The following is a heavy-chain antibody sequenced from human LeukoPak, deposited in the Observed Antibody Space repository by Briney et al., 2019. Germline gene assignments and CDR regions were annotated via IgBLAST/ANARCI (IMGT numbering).Heavy chain of an antibody. Sequence: PWETLSFTCTVSGGSISSNTYYWGWIRRPPGKGLEWIGNIHYSGSTYYNPSLKSRVTISVDTSKNQFSLNLSSLTAADTAVYYCATSDTVSTYNWFDPWGQGTLVTVSS. CDR1: GGSISSNTYY. V-gene: IGHV4-39*01. J-gene: IGHJ5*02. CDR2: IHYSGST. CDR3: ATSDTVSTYNWFDP. D-gene: IGHD5/OR15-5a*01.